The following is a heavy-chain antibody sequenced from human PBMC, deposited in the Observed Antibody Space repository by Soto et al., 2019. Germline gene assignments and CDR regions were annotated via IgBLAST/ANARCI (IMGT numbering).Heavy chain of an antibody. Sequence: GGSLRLSCAASGFTFSSYWMSWVRQAPGKGLEWVVNIKQDGSEKYYVDSVKGRFTISRDNAKNSLYLQMNSLRAEDTAVYYCARAPVNDGHGSFAYWGQGTLVPVSS. J-gene: IGHJ4*02. CDR3: ARAPVNDGHGSFAY. CDR1: GFTFSSYW. CDR2: IKQDGSEK. D-gene: IGHD1-1*01. V-gene: IGHV3-7*05.